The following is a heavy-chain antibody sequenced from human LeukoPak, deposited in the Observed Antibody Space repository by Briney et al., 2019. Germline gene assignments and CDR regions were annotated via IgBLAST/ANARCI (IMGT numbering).Heavy chain of an antibody. J-gene: IGHJ4*02. CDR1: GFTFSSYS. D-gene: IGHD1-26*01. CDR3: ARGVIVGAEIDY. V-gene: IGHV3-21*01. Sequence: GGSLRLSCAASGFTFSSYSMTWVRQAPGKGLEWVSSISSSSSYIYYADSVKGRFTISRDNAKNSLYLQMNSLRAEDTAVYYCARGVIVGAEIDYWGQGTLVTVSS. CDR2: ISSSSSYI.